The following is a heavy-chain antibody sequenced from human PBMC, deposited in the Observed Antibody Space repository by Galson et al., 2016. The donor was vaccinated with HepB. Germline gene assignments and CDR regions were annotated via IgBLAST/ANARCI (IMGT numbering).Heavy chain of an antibody. V-gene: IGHV4-39*01. D-gene: IGHD6-19*01. J-gene: IGHJ6*03. CDR2: FYYTDDT. CDR1: GASISGTEYY. CDR3: ATGIVVAGKMYYYYMDV. Sequence: ETLSLTCTVSGASISGTEYYWGWIRQPPGGGLEWIGSFYYTDDTYYNPSLKSRVAMSVDRPKNQFSLRLDSVTAADTGVYYCATGIVVAGKMYYYYMDVWGKGTTVTVSS.